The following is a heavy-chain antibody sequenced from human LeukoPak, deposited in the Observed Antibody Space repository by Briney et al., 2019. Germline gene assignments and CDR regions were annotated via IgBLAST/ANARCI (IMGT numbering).Heavy chain of an antibody. CDR3: ARGLQDRAYYYMDV. J-gene: IGHJ6*03. CDR2: MNPNSGNT. CDR1: GYTFTSYD. D-gene: IGHD4-11*01. V-gene: IGHV1-8*03. Sequence: GSVKVSCKASGYTFTSYDINWVRQATGQGLEWMGWMNPNSGNTGYAQKFQGRVTITRNTSISTAYMELSSLRSEDTAVYYCARGLQDRAYYYMDVWGKGTTVTVSS.